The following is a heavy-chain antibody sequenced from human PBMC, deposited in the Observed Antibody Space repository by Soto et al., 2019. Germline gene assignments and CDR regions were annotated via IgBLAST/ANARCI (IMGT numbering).Heavy chain of an antibody. CDR3: ARVRVPAAIHY. V-gene: IGHV4-4*02. Sequence: QVQLQESGPGLVEPSGTLSLTCAVSGVSISNTNWWSWVRQPPGKGLEWIGQIYHSGSTNYNPSLKSRVTISIDTSNNQFSLKVYSVTAADTAVYYCARVRVPAAIHYWGQGTLVAVSS. D-gene: IGHD2-2*01. CDR2: IYHSGST. CDR1: GVSISNTNW. J-gene: IGHJ4*02.